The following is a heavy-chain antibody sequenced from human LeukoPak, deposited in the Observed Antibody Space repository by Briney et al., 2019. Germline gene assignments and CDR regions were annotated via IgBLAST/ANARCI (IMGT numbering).Heavy chain of an antibody. J-gene: IGHJ6*03. CDR2: VNHSGNT. D-gene: IGHD3-3*01. CDR3: ARAPIDYDFWSGYSKYYYYMDV. V-gene: IGHV4-34*01. CDR1: GGSFSGYY. Sequence: SETLSLTCAVYGGSFSGYYWSWIRQPLGEGLEWRGEVNHSGNTNYNTYLKSRFTMSVDTSKNQFSLRLSSVTAADTAVYYCARAPIDYDFWSGYSKYYYYMDVWGKGTTVTVSS.